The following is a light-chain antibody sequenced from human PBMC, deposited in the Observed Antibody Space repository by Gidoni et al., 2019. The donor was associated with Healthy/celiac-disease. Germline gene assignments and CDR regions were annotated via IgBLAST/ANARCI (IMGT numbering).Light chain of an antibody. V-gene: IGLV1-40*01. CDR1: SSNIGAGYD. J-gene: IGLJ2*01. Sequence: QSVLTQPPSVSAAPGQRVTISCTGSSSNIGAGYDVHWYQHLPGTAPKLLIYGNSNRPAGVPDRFSGSKSGTSASLAITGLQAEDEADYYCQSYDSSLSGWVFGGGTKLTVL. CDR3: QSYDSSLSGWV. CDR2: GNS.